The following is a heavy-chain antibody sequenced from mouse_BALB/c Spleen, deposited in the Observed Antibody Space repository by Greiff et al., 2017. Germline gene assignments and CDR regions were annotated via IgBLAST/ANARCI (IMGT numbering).Heavy chain of an antibody. CDR2: INPSSGYT. D-gene: IGHD1-1*01. CDR3: ARIGGGPLLRAMDY. Sequence: VQLQPSGAELARPGASVKMSCKASGYTFTSYTMHWVKQRPGQGLEWIGYINPSSGYTNYNQTFKDKATLTADKSSSTAYMQLSSLTSEDSAVYYGARIGGGPLLRAMDYWGQGTAVTVSA. V-gene: IGHV1-4*01. J-gene: IGHJ4*01. CDR1: GYTFTSYT.